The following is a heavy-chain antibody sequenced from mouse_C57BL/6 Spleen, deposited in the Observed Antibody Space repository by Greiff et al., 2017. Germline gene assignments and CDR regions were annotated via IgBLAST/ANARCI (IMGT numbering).Heavy chain of an antibody. CDR3: VRQYGNPLYYYAMDY. V-gene: IGHV10-1*01. CDR2: IRSKSNNYAT. CDR1: GFSFNTYA. J-gene: IGHJ4*01. D-gene: IGHD2-10*02. Sequence: EVKLMESGGGLVQPKGSLKLSCAASGFSFNTYAMNWVRQAPGKGLEWVARIRSKSNNYATYYADSVKDRFTISRDDSESMLYLQMNNLKTEDTAVYCCVRQYGNPLYYYAMDYWGQGTSVTVAS.